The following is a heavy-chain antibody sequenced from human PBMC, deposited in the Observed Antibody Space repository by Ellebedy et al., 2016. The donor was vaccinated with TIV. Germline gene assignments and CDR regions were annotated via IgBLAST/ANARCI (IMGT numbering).Heavy chain of an antibody. D-gene: IGHD2-21*01. CDR3: ARDFLAGRQRRTEDFTAYRVHVVGAFDI. V-gene: IGHV3-23*01. CDR1: GFIFSTYD. CDR2: ISGSDGRT. Sequence: GESLKISXEGSGFIFSTYDMSWVRQIPGKGLEWVSSISGSDGRTHYADSVKGRFTISRDDSKSTAYLQLNSLRVEDTAIYYCARDFLAGRQRRTEDFTAYRVHVVGAFDIWGRGTLVTVSS. J-gene: IGHJ3*02.